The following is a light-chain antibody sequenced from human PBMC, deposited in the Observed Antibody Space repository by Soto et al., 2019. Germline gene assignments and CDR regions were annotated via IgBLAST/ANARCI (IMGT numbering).Light chain of an antibody. J-gene: IGKJ4*01. Sequence: DIQMTQSPSALSASVGDGVTISCRASQSIISFLCLYHQQPVKAPKLLINVASTLQSGVPSRFSGSGSGTDFTLAISSLQPEDFATYYCQQSSSTPQTFGGGTKVDIK. CDR2: VAS. CDR1: QSIISF. V-gene: IGKV1-39*01. CDR3: QQSSSTPQT.